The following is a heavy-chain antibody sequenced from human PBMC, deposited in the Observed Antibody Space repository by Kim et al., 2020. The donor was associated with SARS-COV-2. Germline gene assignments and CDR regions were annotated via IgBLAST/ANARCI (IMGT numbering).Heavy chain of an antibody. CDR2: ISGSGGST. CDR1: GFTFSSYA. J-gene: IGHJ4*01. CDR3: AKVPSRAARLYYFDY. V-gene: IGHV3-23*01. D-gene: IGHD6-6*01. Sequence: GGSLRLSCAASGFTFSSYAMSWVRQAPGKGLGWVSAISGSGGSTYYADSVKGRFTIARDNSKNTLYLQKNSMGAEDTAGYYSAKVPSRAARLYYFDYWGHGTPVTVSS.